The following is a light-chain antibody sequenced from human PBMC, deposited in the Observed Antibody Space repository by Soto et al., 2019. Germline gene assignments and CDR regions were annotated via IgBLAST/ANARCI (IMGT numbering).Light chain of an antibody. CDR3: QQRSNWPLT. CDR1: QSVSSY. Sequence: IVLTHSPATLSLSPGERDTHSCRASQSVSSYFAWYQQKPGQAPRLLIYDASNRATGIPARFSGSGSGTDFTLTISSLEPEDFAVYYSQQRSNWPLTFGQGTKVDIK. V-gene: IGKV3-11*01. J-gene: IGKJ1*01. CDR2: DAS.